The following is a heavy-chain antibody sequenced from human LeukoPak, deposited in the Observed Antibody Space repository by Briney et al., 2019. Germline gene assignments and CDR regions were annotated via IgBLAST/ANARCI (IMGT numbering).Heavy chain of an antibody. CDR2: IYHSGST. V-gene: IGHV4-4*02. J-gene: IGHJ3*02. Sequence: SETLSLTCAVSGGGISSSNWWSWVRPPPGKGLEWIGEIYHSGSTNYNPSLKSRVTISVDKSKNQFSLKLSSVTAADAAVYYCASEDCSGGSCPSGAFDIWGQGTMVTVSS. CDR1: GGGISSSNW. CDR3: ASEDCSGGSCPSGAFDI. D-gene: IGHD2-15*01.